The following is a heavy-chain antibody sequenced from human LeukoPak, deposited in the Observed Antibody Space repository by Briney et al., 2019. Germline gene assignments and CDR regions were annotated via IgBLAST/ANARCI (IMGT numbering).Heavy chain of an antibody. D-gene: IGHD6-13*01. CDR2: ISAYNGNT. V-gene: IGHV1-18*01. J-gene: IGHJ2*01. Sequence: GESLKISCKASGYTFTSYGISWVRPAPGQGLEWMGWISAYNGNTNYAQKLQGRVTMTTDTSTSTAYMELRSLRSDDTAVYYCARSRYSSSWYNWYFDLWGRGTLVTVSS. CDR1: GYTFTSYG. CDR3: ARSRYSSSWYNWYFDL.